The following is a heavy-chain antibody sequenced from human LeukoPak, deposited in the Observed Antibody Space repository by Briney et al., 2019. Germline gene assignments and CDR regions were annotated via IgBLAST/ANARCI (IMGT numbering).Heavy chain of an antibody. Sequence: SETLSLTCTVSGGSISSYYWSWIRQPPGKGLEWIGYIYYSGSTNYNPSLKSRVTISVDTSKNQFSLKLSSVTAADTAVYYCATGESTRNVDYWGQGTLVTVSS. CDR1: GGSISSYY. J-gene: IGHJ4*02. D-gene: IGHD3-16*01. CDR3: ATGESTRNVDY. CDR2: IYYSGST. V-gene: IGHV4-59*01.